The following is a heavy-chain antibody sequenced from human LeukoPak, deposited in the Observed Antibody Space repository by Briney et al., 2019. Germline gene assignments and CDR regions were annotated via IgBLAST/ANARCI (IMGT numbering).Heavy chain of an antibody. CDR2: IAKDGSSK. CDR1: GFTFSHDG. CDR3: AKEKVRDTIHYGLDV. V-gene: IGHV3-30*18. Sequence: PGGSLRLSCAASGFTFSHDGMHWVRQAPGKGLEWVAVIAKDGSSKYYVDSVKGRFTISRDNSENTLYLQMNSLRAEDTAVYYCAKEKVRDTIHYGLDVWGQGTTVTVSS. J-gene: IGHJ6*02. D-gene: IGHD2-2*02.